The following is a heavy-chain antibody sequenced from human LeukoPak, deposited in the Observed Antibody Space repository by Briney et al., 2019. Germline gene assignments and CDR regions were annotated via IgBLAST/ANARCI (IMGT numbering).Heavy chain of an antibody. V-gene: IGHV3-74*01. J-gene: IGHJ5*02. CDR3: ARAQYIPPFDP. D-gene: IGHD6-6*01. CDR2: INSDGSST. Sequence: GGSLRLSCAASGFTFSSYWMHWVRQAPGKGLVWVSRINSDGSSTSYADSVEGRLTISRDNAKNTLYLQMNSLRAEDTAVYYCARAQYIPPFDPWGQGTLVTVSS. CDR1: GFTFSSYW.